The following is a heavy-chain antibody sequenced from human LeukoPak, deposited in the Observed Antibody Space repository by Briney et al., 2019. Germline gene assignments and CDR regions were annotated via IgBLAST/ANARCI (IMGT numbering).Heavy chain of an antibody. J-gene: IGHJ4*02. CDR1: GGSISSGGYS. V-gene: IGHV4-30-2*01. CDR2: IFHSGST. Sequence: SETLSLTCAVSGGSISSGGYSWSWIRQPPGKGLEWIGYIFHSGSTYYNPSLKSRVTISVDRSKNQFSLKLSSVTAADTAVYYCARVLVGATPYFDYWGQGTLVTVSS. CDR3: ARVLVGATPYFDY. D-gene: IGHD1-26*01.